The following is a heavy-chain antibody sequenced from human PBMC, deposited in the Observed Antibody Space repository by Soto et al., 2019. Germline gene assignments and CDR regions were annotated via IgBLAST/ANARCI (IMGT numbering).Heavy chain of an antibody. CDR1: GDSVSSNSAT. J-gene: IGHJ5*01. CDR3: ARLIGNSWLAS. Sequence: QVQLQQSGPGLVKPSQTLSLTCAISGDSVSSNSATWDWIRQSPSRGLEWLGRTYYRSKWSNDYAVSAKGPXTXNXXTSNNQFSLHLNSVTPDATAVYYCARLIGNSWLASWGQGTLVTVSS. V-gene: IGHV6-1*01. D-gene: IGHD3-16*01. CDR2: TYYRSKWSN.